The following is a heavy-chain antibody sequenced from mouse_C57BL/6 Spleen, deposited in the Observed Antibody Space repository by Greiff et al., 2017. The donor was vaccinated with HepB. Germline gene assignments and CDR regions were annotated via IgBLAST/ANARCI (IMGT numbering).Heavy chain of an antibody. V-gene: IGHV5-9*01. CDR3: ARHPPYGNYGGFAY. CDR2: ISGGGGNT. D-gene: IGHD2-10*02. J-gene: IGHJ3*01. CDR1: GFTFSSYT. Sequence: EVQLVESGGGLVKPGGSLKLSCAASGFTFSSYTMSWVRQTPEKRLEWVATISGGGGNTYYPDSVKGRFTISRDNAKNTLYLQMSSLRSEDTALYYCARHPPYGNYGGFAYWGQGTLVTVSA.